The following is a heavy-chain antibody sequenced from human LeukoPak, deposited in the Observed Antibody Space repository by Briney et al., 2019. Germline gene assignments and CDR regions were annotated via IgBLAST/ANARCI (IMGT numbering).Heavy chain of an antibody. V-gene: IGHV4-61*02. Sequence: SETLSLTCIVSGGSIISGDYYWSWIRQPAGKGLEWIGRIYTSGSTNYNPSLKSRVTMSVDTSKNQFSLKLSSVTAADTAVYYCARGVIGTTPPSNFMDVWGKGTTVTVSS. CDR3: ARGVIGTTPPSNFMDV. J-gene: IGHJ6*03. CDR2: IYTSGST. CDR1: GGSIISGDYY. D-gene: IGHD1-7*01.